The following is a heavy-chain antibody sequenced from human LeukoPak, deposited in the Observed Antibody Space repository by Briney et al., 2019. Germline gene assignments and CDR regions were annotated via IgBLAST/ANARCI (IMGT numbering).Heavy chain of an antibody. V-gene: IGHV1-2*02. CDR2: INPNSGDT. CDR3: ARDNSVDDNAWWFDP. Sequence: ASVKVSCKASGCTFTQYYMHWVRQAPGQGPEWMGWINPNSGDTNYLQKFQGRVTMTRDTSITTAYMELSRLRADDTAVYYCARDNSVDDNAWWFDPWGQGTLVTVSS. J-gene: IGHJ5*02. CDR1: GCTFTQYY. D-gene: IGHD3-22*01.